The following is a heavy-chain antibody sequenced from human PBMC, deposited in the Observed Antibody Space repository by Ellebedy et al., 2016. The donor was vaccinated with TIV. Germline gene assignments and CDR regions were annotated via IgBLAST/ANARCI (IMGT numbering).Heavy chain of an antibody. Sequence: PSETLSLTCAVYGGSFSGYYWSWIRQPPGKGLEWVANIKQDGSEKYYLDSVKGRFTISRDNAKNSLYLQMNSLRAEDTAVYYSAGIADVRFDPWGQGTLVSVSS. CDR2: IKQDGSEK. CDR1: GGSFSGYY. J-gene: IGHJ5*02. D-gene: IGHD3-10*02. CDR3: AGIADVRFDP. V-gene: IGHV3-7*01.